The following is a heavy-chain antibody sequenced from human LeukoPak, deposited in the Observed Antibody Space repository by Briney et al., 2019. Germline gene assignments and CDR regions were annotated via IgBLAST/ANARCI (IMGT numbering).Heavy chain of an antibody. CDR2: MSPNSGDT. CDR3: VRTPPNWGFDY. V-gene: IGHV1-8*01. J-gene: IGHJ4*02. D-gene: IGHD7-27*01. CDR1: GYTFTSHD. Sequence: ASVKVSCKASGYTFTSHDINWVRQATGQGLEWIGWMSPNSGDTGYAQKFQGRVTMTSDSSISTAYMELSSLRSEDTAIYYCVRTPPNWGFDYWGQGTLVTVSS.